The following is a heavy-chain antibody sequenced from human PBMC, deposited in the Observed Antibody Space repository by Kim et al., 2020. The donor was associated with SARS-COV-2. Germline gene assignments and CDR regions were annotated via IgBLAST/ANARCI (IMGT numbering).Heavy chain of an antibody. J-gene: IGHJ6*02. D-gene: IGHD6-6*01. CDR1: GGSISSSSYY. V-gene: IGHV4-39*01. CDR3: ARLNFLGGIYSSSSRNSQQDYYCYGMDV. Sequence: SETLSLTCTVSGGSISSSSYYWGWIRQPPGKGLEWIGSIYYSGSTYYNPSLKSRVTISVDTPKNQFSLKLSSVTAADTAVYYCARLNFLGGIYSSSSRNSQQDYYCYGMDVWGQGTTVTVSS. CDR2: IYYSGST.